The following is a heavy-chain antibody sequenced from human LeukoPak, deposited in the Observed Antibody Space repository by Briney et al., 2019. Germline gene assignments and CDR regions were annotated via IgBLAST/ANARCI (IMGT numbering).Heavy chain of an antibody. CDR2: IWHSGTT. J-gene: IGHJ4*02. CDR1: GAPIISNNW. CDR3: ARVADFWRGYYDY. Sequence: SETLSLTCTVSGAPIISNNWWSWVRQPPGKGLEWIGEIWHSGTTNYNPSLKSRLTISVDTSSNQFSLRLTSVTAADTAVYCCARVADFWRGYYDYWGQGTLVTVSS. D-gene: IGHD3-3*01. V-gene: IGHV4-4*01.